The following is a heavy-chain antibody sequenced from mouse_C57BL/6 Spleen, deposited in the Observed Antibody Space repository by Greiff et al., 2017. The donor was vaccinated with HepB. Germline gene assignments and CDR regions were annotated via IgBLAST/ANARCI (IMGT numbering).Heavy chain of an antibody. CDR3: AHYYGSSYLYFAV. J-gene: IGHJ1*03. V-gene: IGHV1-53*01. CDR2: INPSNGGT. D-gene: IGHD1-1*01. Sequence: VQLQQSGTELVKPGASVKLSCKASGYTFTSYWMHWVKQRPGQGLEWIGNINPSNGGTNYNEKFKSKATLTVDKSSSTAYMQLSSLTSEDSAVYYCAHYYGSSYLYFAVWGTGTTVTVSS. CDR1: GYTFTSYW.